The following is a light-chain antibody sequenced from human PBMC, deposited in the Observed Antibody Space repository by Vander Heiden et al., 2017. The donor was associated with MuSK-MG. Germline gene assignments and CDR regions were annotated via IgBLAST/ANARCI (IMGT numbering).Light chain of an antibody. CDR2: DDN. J-gene: IGLJ3*02. V-gene: IGLV3-21*02. Sequence: SYVLSQPPPVSAAPGQTATLTCGGNDIGSKDVHWYQQRPAQAPVLVVYDDNDRPSGIFDRFSASNSANTATLTTTRVEAGEEADDYCQVSDSSSGHGVFGGGTKLSVL. CDR1: DIGSKD. CDR3: QVSDSSSGHGV.